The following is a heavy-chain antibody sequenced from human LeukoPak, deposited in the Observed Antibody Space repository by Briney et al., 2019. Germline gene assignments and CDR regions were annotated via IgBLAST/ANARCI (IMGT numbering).Heavy chain of an antibody. J-gene: IGHJ1*01. V-gene: IGHV3-30*02. CDR1: GFTFSSYG. CDR2: IRYDGSNK. CDR3: AKTGLRYCSSTSCAQYFQH. D-gene: IGHD2-2*01. Sequence: PGGSLRLSCAASGFTFSSYGMHWVRQAPGKGLEWVAFIRYDGSNKYYADSVKGRFTISRDNSKNALYLQMNSLRAEDTAVYYCAKTGLRYCSSTSCAQYFQHWGQGTLVTVSS.